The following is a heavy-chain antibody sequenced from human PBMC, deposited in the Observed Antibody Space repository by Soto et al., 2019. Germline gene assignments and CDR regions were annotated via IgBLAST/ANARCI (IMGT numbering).Heavy chain of an antibody. CDR1: GYTFTSYG. V-gene: IGHV1-18*01. CDR2: ISAYNGNT. D-gene: IGHD3-10*01. Sequence: ASVKVSCKASGYTFTSYGISWVRQAPGQGLEWMGWISAYNGNTNYAQKLQGRVTMTTDTSTSTAYMELRSLRSDDTAVYYCARDRVVRGVIKNNYYYYYYMDVWGKGTTVTVSS. CDR3: ARDRVVRGVIKNNYYYYYYMDV. J-gene: IGHJ6*03.